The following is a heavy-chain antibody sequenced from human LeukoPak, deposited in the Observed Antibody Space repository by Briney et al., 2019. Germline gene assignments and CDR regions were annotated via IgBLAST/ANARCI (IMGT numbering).Heavy chain of an antibody. D-gene: IGHD5-12*01. J-gene: IGHJ4*02. Sequence: PGGSLRLSCAASGFTFCSYGMHWVRQAPGKGLEGVAVIWYDGSNKYYADSVKGRFTISRDNSKNTLYLQMNSLRAEDTAVYYCARSREYSGYDYLAGYFDYWGQGTLVTVSS. CDR3: ARSREYSGYDYLAGYFDY. CDR2: IWYDGSNK. CDR1: GFTFCSYG. V-gene: IGHV3-33*01.